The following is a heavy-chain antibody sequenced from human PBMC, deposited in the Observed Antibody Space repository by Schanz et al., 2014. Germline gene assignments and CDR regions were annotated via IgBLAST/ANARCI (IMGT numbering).Heavy chain of an antibody. Sequence: QVQLEESGGGVVQPGGSLRLSCVASGFSFSGFAVHWVRQAPGKGLEWVSIVSHDGFTKHYADSVRGRFTLSRDNSKNTVYLQMNSLRAADTALYFCATDCSGGGCHIWGQGTMVTVSS. D-gene: IGHD2-15*01. V-gene: IGHV3-30*04. CDR3: ATDCSGGGCHI. J-gene: IGHJ3*02. CDR2: VSHDGFTK. CDR1: GFSFSGFA.